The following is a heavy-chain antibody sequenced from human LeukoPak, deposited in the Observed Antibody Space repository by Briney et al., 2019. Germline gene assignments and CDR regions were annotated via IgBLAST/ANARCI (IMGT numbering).Heavy chain of an antibody. V-gene: IGHV3-23*01. J-gene: IGHJ4*02. CDR2: ISGSGGSI. D-gene: IGHD6-13*01. Sequence: PGGSLRLSCAASGFPFSSYAMSWVREAPGKGLEWVSPISGSGGSIYYADSVKGRFTISRDNSKSTLYLQMNSLRAEDTAIYYCAKEAVAAAGPFDYWGQGTLVTVSS. CDR1: GFPFSSYA. CDR3: AKEAVAAAGPFDY.